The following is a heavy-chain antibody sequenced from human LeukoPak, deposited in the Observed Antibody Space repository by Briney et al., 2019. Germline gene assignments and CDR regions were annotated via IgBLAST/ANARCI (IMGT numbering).Heavy chain of an antibody. CDR2: MSGRGGST. D-gene: IGHD3-3*01. V-gene: IGHV3-23*01. Sequence: GGSLRLSCAASGFTFSSYAMSWVRQAPGKGLEWVSAMSGRGGSTYYADSVKGRFTISRHNSKQPLYLQMNRLRHEDTAVYYCAKAAIFGVVPVFDYWGQGTLVTVSS. CDR3: AKAAIFGVVPVFDY. J-gene: IGHJ4*02. CDR1: GFTFSSYA.